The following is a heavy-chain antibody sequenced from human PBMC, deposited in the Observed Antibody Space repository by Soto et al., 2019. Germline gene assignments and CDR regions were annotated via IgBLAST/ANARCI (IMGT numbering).Heavy chain of an antibody. V-gene: IGHV4-34*01. CDR2: INHSGST. J-gene: IGHJ5*02. CDR1: GGSFSGYY. CDR3: ARELKSPEIDNWFDP. Sequence: SETLSLTCAVYGGSFSGYYWSWIRQPPGKGLEWIGEINHSGSTNYHPSLKSRVTISVDTSKNQFSLKLSSVTAADTAVYYCARELKSPEIDNWFDPWGQGTLVTVSS.